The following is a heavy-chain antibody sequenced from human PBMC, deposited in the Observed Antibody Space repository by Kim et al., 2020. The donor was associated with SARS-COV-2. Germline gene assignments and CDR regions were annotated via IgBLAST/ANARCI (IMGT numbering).Heavy chain of an antibody. CDR3: ASQILTGY. V-gene: IGHV3-30*04. CDR2: ISIDGSDK. J-gene: IGHJ4*02. Sequence: GGSLRLSCAASGFIFSNYLMHWVRQAPGKGLEWVAVISIDGSDKYYADSVKGRFTISRDNSKNTLYLQMNSLRVDDTTVYYCASQILTGYWGQGTLVTVSS. CDR1: GFIFSNYL. D-gene: IGHD2-15*01.